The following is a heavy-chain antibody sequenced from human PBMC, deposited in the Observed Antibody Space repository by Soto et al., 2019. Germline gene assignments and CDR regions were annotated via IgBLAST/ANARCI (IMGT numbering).Heavy chain of an antibody. Sequence: QVQLVQSGAEVKKPGASVTVSCKTSRYTFSTIGITWVRQAPGQGLEWMGGIIPIFGTANYAQKFQGRVTITADESTSTAYMELSSLRSEDTAVYYCARGGPQDVGSGYFFWGQGTLVTVSS. D-gene: IGHD3-22*01. CDR3: ARGGPQDVGSGYFF. J-gene: IGHJ4*02. CDR2: IIPIFGTA. CDR1: RYTFSTIG. V-gene: IGHV1-69*13.